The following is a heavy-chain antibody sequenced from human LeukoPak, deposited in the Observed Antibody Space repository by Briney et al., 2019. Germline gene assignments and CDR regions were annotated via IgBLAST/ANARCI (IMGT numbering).Heavy chain of an antibody. Sequence: SETLSLTCAVYGGSFSSYYWSWIRQPPGQGLEWIGEVNRSGNSNYNPSLKSRVTISVDTSKNQISLKLSSVTAAGTAVYYCARKIYRGLRAAAAGFFDSWGQGTLVTVSS. D-gene: IGHD6-13*01. J-gene: IGHJ4*02. CDR2: VNRSGNS. CDR3: ARKIYRGLRAAAAGFFDS. V-gene: IGHV4-34*01. CDR1: GGSFSSYY.